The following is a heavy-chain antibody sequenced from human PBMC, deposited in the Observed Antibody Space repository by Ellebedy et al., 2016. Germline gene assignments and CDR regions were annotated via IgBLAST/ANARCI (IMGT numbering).Heavy chain of an antibody. CDR3: ARVGGYTGYSAFDI. D-gene: IGHD5-12*01. CDR2: IYHSGTT. Sequence: SETLSLTCAVSGGSITTGNWWWTWVRQPPGTGLEWIGKIYHSGTTYYNPSLKSRVTILLDKSRNDFSLKLTSLTAADTADYYCARVGGYTGYSAFDIWGQGTMVTVSS. J-gene: IGHJ3*02. CDR1: GGSITTGNW. V-gene: IGHV4-4*02.